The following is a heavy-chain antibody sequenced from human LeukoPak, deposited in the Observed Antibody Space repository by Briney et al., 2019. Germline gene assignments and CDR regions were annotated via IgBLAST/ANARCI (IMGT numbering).Heavy chain of an antibody. CDR2: IYSGGST. V-gene: IGHV3-66*01. CDR1: GFTVSSNY. CDR3: AKDLFKAVTATPPDY. D-gene: IGHD2-21*02. J-gene: IGHJ4*02. Sequence: GGSLRLSCAASGFTVSSNYMSWVRQAPGKGLEWVSVIYSGGSTYYADSVKGRFTISRDNSKNTLYLQMNSLRAEDTAVYYCAKDLFKAVTATPPDYWGQGTLVTVSS.